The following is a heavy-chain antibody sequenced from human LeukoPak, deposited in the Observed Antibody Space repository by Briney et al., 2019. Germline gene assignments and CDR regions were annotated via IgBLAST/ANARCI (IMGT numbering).Heavy chain of an antibody. V-gene: IGHV3-30*18. D-gene: IGHD6-19*01. CDR3: AKESEYSSGWYYFDY. CDR2: ISYDGSNK. Sequence: PGESLRLSCAASGFTFSSYGMHWVRQAPGKGLEWVAVISYDGSNKYYADSVKGRFTISRDNSKNTLYLQMNSLRAEDTAVYYCAKESEYSSGWYYFDYWGQGTLVTVSS. J-gene: IGHJ4*02. CDR1: GFTFSSYG.